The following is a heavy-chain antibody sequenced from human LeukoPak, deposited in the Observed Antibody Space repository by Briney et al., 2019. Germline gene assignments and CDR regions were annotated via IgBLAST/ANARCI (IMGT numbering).Heavy chain of an antibody. J-gene: IGHJ4*02. V-gene: IGHV4-34*01. Sequence: PSETLSLTCTVSGGSISSYYWSWIRQPPGKGLEWIGEINHSGSTNYDPSLKSRVTISVDTSKNQFSLKLSSVTAADTAVYYCARGGGIAAAVPNYYFDYWGQGTLVTVSS. CDR1: GGSISSYY. D-gene: IGHD6-13*01. CDR3: ARGGGIAAAVPNYYFDY. CDR2: INHSGST.